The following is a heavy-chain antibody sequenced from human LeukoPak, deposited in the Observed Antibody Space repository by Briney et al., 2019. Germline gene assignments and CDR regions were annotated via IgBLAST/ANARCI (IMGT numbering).Heavy chain of an antibody. Sequence: GGSLRLSCAASGFTFDDYAMHWVRQAPGKGLEWVSLISWDGGSTYYADSVMGRFTISRDNSKNSLYLQMNSLRAEDTALYYCAKDLHKYCGGDCSIAPLSLDYWGQGTLVTVSS. CDR2: ISWDGGST. CDR1: GFTFDDYA. V-gene: IGHV3-43D*03. J-gene: IGHJ4*02. CDR3: AKDLHKYCGGDCSIAPLSLDY. D-gene: IGHD2-21*02.